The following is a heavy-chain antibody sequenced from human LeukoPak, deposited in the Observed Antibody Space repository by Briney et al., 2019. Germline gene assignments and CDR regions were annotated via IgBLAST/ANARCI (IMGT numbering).Heavy chain of an antibody. CDR3: ARAEPYYHYYIDV. CDR1: GGSISSHY. Sequence: SETLSLTCTVSGGSISSHYWSWIRQPPGRGLEWIGYIYYSGTTSYNPSLRSRLTISVDTSKNQFSLKVTSVTAADTAVYYCARAEPYYHYYIDVWGKGTTVTVSS. J-gene: IGHJ6*03. CDR2: IYYSGTT. V-gene: IGHV4-59*11.